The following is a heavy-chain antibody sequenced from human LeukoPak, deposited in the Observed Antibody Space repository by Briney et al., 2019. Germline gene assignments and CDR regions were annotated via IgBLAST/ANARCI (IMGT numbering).Heavy chain of an antibody. D-gene: IGHD6-13*01. CDR3: ARGGSSSSPLDYYYYMDV. J-gene: IGHJ6*03. Sequence: ASVKVSCKASGGTFSTFPISWVRQATGQGLEWMGWMNPNSGNTGYAQKFQGRVTITRNTSISTAYMELSSLRSEDTAVYYCARGGSSSSPLDYYYYMDVWGKGTTVTVSS. V-gene: IGHV1-8*03. CDR2: MNPNSGNT. CDR1: GGTFSTFP.